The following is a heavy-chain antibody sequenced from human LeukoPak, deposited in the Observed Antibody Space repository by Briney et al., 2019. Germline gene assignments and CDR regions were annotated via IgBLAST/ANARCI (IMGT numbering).Heavy chain of an antibody. D-gene: IGHD6-13*01. V-gene: IGHV3-30*02. J-gene: IGHJ4*02. Sequence: GGSLRLSCVASGFTFSSYGMHWVRQAPGKGLEWVASIRSHGSYGSYVYYAESVKGRFTVSRDNSKNTLYLQMSSLTTEDTAVYYCAKDRWVGSGWYYFDYWGQGTLVTVSS. CDR1: GFTFSSYG. CDR3: AKDRWVGSGWYYFDY. CDR2: IRSHGSYG.